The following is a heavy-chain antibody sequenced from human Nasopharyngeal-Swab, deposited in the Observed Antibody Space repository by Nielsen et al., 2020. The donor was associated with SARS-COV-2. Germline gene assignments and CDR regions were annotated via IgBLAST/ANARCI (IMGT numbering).Heavy chain of an antibody. CDR1: GGTFSSYA. CDR2: IIPIFGTA. V-gene: IGHV1-69*13. Sequence: SVKVSCKASGGTFSSYAISWVRQAPGQGLEWMGGIIPIFGTANYAQKFQGRVTITADESTSTAYMELSSLRSEDTAVYYCARYNLGATPRAFDIWGQETMVTVSS. CDR3: ARYNLGATPRAFDI. D-gene: IGHD1-26*01. J-gene: IGHJ3*02.